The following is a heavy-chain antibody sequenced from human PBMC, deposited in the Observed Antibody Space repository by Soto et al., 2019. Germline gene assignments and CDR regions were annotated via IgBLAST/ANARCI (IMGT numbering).Heavy chain of an antibody. D-gene: IGHD3-3*01. V-gene: IGHV1-3*01. CDR2: INAGNGNT. CDR3: ARDGYYDFWSGYPTLVGYFDY. J-gene: IGHJ4*02. CDR1: GCTFTSYD. Sequence: GASVKVSSKASGCTFTSYDMHWVRQAPGQRLEWMGWINAGNGNTKYSQKFQGRVTITRDTSASTAYMELSSLRSEDTAVYYCARDGYYDFWSGYPTLVGYFDYWGQGTLVTVSS.